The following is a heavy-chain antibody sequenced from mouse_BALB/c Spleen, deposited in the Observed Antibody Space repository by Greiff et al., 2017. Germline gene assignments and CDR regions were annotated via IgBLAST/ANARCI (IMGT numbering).Heavy chain of an antibody. CDR2: IDPANGNT. CDR3: DRDGGSPYAFDY. D-gene: IGHD1-1*01. J-gene: IGHJ2*01. V-gene: IGHV14-3*02. Sequence: EVKLQESGAELVKPGASVKLSCTASGFNIKDTYMHWVKQRPEQGLEWIGRIDPANGNTKYDPKFQGKATITADTSSNAAYLQLSSLTSEDTAVYYCDRDGGSPYAFDYWGQGTTLTVSS. CDR1: GFNIKDTY.